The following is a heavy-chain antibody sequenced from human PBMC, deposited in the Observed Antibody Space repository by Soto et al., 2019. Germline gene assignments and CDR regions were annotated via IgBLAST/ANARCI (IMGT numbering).Heavy chain of an antibody. J-gene: IGHJ6*02. Sequence: GGSLRLSCVTSGFTFSRNTMNWVRQAPGKGLEWVASITSSGSYVYYADSVKGRFSASRDNAKNSLSLQMDSLRPDDTAIYFCVKDEGIEAMDVWGQGTTVTV. D-gene: IGHD3-3*02. CDR2: ITSSGSYV. CDR1: GFTFSRNT. V-gene: IGHV3-21*01. CDR3: VKDEGIEAMDV.